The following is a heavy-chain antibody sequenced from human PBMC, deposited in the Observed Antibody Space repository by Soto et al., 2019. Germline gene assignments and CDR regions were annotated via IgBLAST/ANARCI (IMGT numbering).Heavy chain of an antibody. Sequence: QVQLVQSGAEVKKPGASVKVSCKASGYTFTSYGISWVRQAPGQGLEWMGWISAYNGNTNYAQKLQGRVTMTTDTPTSTAYMERRSLRSDDTAVDYWAREYCSSTSCYYYYGMDVWGQGTTVTVSS. J-gene: IGHJ6*02. CDR3: AREYCSSTSCYYYYGMDV. CDR2: ISAYNGNT. CDR1: GYTFTSYG. D-gene: IGHD2-2*01. V-gene: IGHV1-18*01.